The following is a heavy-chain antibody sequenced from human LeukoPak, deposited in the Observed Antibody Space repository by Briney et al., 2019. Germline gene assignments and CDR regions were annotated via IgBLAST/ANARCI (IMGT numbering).Heavy chain of an antibody. CDR2: ISYDGSNK. J-gene: IGHJ1*01. Sequence: GRSLRLSCAASGFTFSSYGMHWVRQAPGKGLEWVAVISYDGSNKYYADSVKGRFTISRDNSKNTLYLQMNSLRAEDTAVYYCARVRGGNWGRGTLVTVSS. CDR3: ARVRGGN. V-gene: IGHV3-30*03. CDR1: GFTFSSYG. D-gene: IGHD2/OR15-2a*01.